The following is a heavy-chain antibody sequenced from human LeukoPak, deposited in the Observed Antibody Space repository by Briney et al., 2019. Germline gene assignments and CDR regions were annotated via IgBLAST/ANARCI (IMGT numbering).Heavy chain of an antibody. CDR2: IWYDGSNK. CDR1: GFTFSAYG. J-gene: IGHJ6*02. V-gene: IGHV3-33*01. CDR3: ARDLVAAAGTYYYYYYGMDV. D-gene: IGHD6-13*01. Sequence: PGRSLRLSCEASGFTFSAYGMHWVRQAPGKGLEWVGVIWYDGSNKYYADSVKGRFTISRDNSKNTLYLQMNSLRAEDTAVYYCARDLVAAAGTYYYYYYGMDVWGRGTTVTVSS.